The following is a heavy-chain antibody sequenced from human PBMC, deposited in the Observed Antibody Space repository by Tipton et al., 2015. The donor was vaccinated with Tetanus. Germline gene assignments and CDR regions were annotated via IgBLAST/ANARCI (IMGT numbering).Heavy chain of an antibody. CDR1: GYSSTKFA. CDR3: ATDYFDTSGSPFDI. V-gene: IGHV1-18*01. Sequence: QSGAEVKKPGASVKVSCKASGYSSTKFAISWVRQAPGQGLEWVGWINAYNGNTNYAHKLQDRVTMITDTSTRTVYMDLRSLRSDDTAVYYCATDYFDTSGSPFDIWGQGTMVIVSS. J-gene: IGHJ3*02. D-gene: IGHD3-22*01. CDR2: INAYNGNT.